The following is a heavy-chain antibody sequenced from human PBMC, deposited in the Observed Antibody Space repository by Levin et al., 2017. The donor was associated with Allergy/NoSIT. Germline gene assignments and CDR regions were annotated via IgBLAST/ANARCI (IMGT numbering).Heavy chain of an antibody. D-gene: IGHD5-12*01. Sequence: GGSLRLSCAASGFTFSGSAMHWVRQASGKGLEWVGRIRSKANSYATAYAASVKGRFTISRDDSKNTAYLQMNSLKTEDTAVYYCTRHGGYDSGIDYWGQGTLVTVSS. CDR2: IRSKANSYAT. J-gene: IGHJ4*02. CDR3: TRHGGYDSGIDY. CDR1: GFTFSGSA. V-gene: IGHV3-73*01.